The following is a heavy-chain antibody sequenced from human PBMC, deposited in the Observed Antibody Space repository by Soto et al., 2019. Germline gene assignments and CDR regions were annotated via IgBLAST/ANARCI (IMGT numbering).Heavy chain of an antibody. CDR2: IKSKTDGGTT. CDR1: GFTFSNAW. Sequence: PGGSLRLSCAASGFTFSNAWMSWVRQAPGKGLEWVGRIKSKTDGGTTDYTAPVKGRFTISRDDSKNTLYLQMNSLKTEDTAVYYCTTDVGHPEMATIIFDYWGQGTLVTVSS. J-gene: IGHJ4*02. CDR3: TTDVGHPEMATIIFDY. V-gene: IGHV3-15*01. D-gene: IGHD5-12*01.